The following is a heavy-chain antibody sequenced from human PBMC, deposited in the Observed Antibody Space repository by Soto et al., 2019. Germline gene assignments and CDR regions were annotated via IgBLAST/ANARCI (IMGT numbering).Heavy chain of an antibody. CDR1: GFTFDDYA. CDR3: AKGGQLLSEGGGY. Sequence: EVQLVESGGGLVQPGRSLRLSCAASGFTFDDYAMHWVRQAPGKGLEWVSGISWNSGSIGYADSVKGRFTISRDNAKNSLDLQMNSLRAEDPALYYCAKGGQLLSEGGGYWGQGTLVTVSS. CDR2: ISWNSGSI. V-gene: IGHV3-9*01. D-gene: IGHD2-2*01. J-gene: IGHJ4*02.